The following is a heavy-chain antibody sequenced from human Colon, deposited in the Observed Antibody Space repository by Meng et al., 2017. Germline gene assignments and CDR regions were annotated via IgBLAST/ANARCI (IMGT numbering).Heavy chain of an antibody. CDR2: IKQDASEK. Sequence: EVQVVESGGGLVKPGVSLRLSCAASGFTFNNYYISWVRQAPGKGLDWVANIKQDASEKNFVDSVKGRFSIFRDNVKNSVYLQMDSLRVEDTAVYYCARDSQGPRTWGQGTLVTVSS. J-gene: IGHJ5*02. CDR3: ARDSQGPRT. CDR1: GFTFNNYY. V-gene: IGHV3-7*01.